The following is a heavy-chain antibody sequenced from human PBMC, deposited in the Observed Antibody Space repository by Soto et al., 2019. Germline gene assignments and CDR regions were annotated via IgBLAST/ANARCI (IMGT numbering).Heavy chain of an antibody. CDR1: GFTFSLHW. CDR2: IGTDGSST. CDR3: ARGGGYSYGYGGSRAHFFDY. V-gene: IGHV3-74*03. D-gene: IGHD5-18*01. J-gene: IGHJ4*02. Sequence: EVRLVESGGGLVQPGGSLRLSCEASGFTFSLHWMHWVRQAPGKGLVWVSRIGTDGSSTTYVDSVKGRFTISRDYAKNTVYLQMNSLTAADTAVYFCARGGGYSYGYGGSRAHFFDYWGQGALVTVAS.